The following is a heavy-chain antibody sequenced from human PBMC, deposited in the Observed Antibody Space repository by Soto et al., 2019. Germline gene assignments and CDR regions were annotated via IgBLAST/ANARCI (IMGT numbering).Heavy chain of an antibody. J-gene: IGHJ6*02. V-gene: IGHV3-33*01. CDR3: ARGDGGVVILGYYYGMDV. CDR2: IWYDGSNK. D-gene: IGHD3-3*01. Sequence: ESGGGVVQPGRSLRLSCAASGFTFSSYGMHWVRQAPGKGLEWVAVIWYDGSNKYYADSVKGRFTISRDNSKNTLYLQMNSLRAEDTAVYYCARGDGGVVILGYYYGMDVWGQGTTVTVSS. CDR1: GFTFSSYG.